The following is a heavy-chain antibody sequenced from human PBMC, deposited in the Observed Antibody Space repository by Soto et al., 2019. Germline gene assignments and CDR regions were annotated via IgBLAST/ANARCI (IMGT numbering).Heavy chain of an antibody. CDR3: VRYFDWPDFYY. D-gene: IGHD3-9*01. J-gene: IGHJ4*02. Sequence: EVQLVESGGDLVQPGGSLRLSCAASGFTFRSYSMNWVRQAPGKGLEWVSYISSSSTIYYADSVKGRFTISRDNAKNSLYLQMNSLKAEDTAVYYCVRYFDWPDFYYWGQGTLVTVSS. V-gene: IGHV3-48*01. CDR2: ISSSSTI. CDR1: GFTFRSYS.